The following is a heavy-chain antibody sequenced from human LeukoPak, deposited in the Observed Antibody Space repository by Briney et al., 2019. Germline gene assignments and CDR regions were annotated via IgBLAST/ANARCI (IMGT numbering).Heavy chain of an antibody. CDR3: ARDRWGVNYYQYMDV. CDR1: GYTFTSYG. CDR2: ISAYSGNR. J-gene: IGHJ6*03. V-gene: IGHV1-18*01. D-gene: IGHD3-10*01. Sequence: ASVKVSCKASGYTFTSYGISWVRLAPGHGLEWMGWISAYSGNRKYEKKLQGRVTMTTDTATSTAYMELSSLRADDTAVYYCARDRWGVNYYQYMDVWGKGTTVTVSS.